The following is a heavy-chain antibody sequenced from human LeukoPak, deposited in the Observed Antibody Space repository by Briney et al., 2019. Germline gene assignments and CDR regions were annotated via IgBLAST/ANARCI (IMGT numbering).Heavy chain of an antibody. Sequence: PSETLSLTCTVSGGSISSYYGSWIRHPAGKGLEWIGRIYTSGSTNYTPSLKSRVTMSVATSKNQFSLKLSSATAADTAVYYCARHHDSWRSDSWGQGTLVTVSS. V-gene: IGHV4-4*07. D-gene: IGHD6-13*01. J-gene: IGHJ5*01. CDR1: GGSISSYY. CDR2: IYTSGST. CDR3: ARHHDSWRSDS.